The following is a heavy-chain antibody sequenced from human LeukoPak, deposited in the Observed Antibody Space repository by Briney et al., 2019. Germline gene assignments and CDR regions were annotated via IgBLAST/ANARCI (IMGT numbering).Heavy chain of an antibody. V-gene: IGHV3-30*19. J-gene: IGHJ4*02. CDR2: ISYDGSNK. D-gene: IGHD3-9*01. CDR1: GYRFSDHG. CDR3: AREDYDILTGYYGN. Sequence: GGSLRLSCTASGYRFSDHGIHWVRQAPGKGLEWVAVISYDGSNKYYADSVKGRFTISRDNSKNTLYLQMNSLRAEDTAVYYCAREDYDILTGYYGNWGQGTLVTVSS.